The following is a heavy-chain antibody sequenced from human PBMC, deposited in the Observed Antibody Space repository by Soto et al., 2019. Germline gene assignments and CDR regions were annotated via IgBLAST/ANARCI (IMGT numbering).Heavy chain of an antibody. V-gene: IGHV3-74*01. CDR1: GFTFSSYW. CDR3: ARGGIVVVPAAIVYYMDG. Sequence: EVQLVESGGGLVQPGGSLRLSCAASGFTFSSYWMHWVRQAPGKGLVWVSRINSDGSSTSYAYSVKGRFTISRDNAKNTLYLQMNSLRAEDTAVYYCARGGIVVVPAAIVYYMDGWGKGTTVTVSS. CDR2: INSDGSST. D-gene: IGHD2-2*01. J-gene: IGHJ6*03.